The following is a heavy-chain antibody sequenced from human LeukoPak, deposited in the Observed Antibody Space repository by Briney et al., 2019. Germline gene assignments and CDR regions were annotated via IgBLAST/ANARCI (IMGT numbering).Heavy chain of an antibody. Sequence: ASVKVSCKASGGTFSSYPFTWVRQAPGQGLEWMGEITPIFGAANYAQTFQGRVTITADESTSTVFMELSSLRSDDTAFYYCARNSRVASTSGLNYWGQGTLVTISS. CDR3: ARNSRVASTSGLNY. CDR1: GGTFSSYP. V-gene: IGHV1-69*13. D-gene: IGHD4-23*01. J-gene: IGHJ4*02. CDR2: ITPIFGAA.